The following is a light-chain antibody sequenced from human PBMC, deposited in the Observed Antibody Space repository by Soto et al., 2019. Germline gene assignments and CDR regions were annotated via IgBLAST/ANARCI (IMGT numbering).Light chain of an antibody. CDR1: QSVGNN. CDR2: GVS. J-gene: IGKJ2*01. Sequence: EVMMTQSPATLSVSPGEGATLSCRATQSVGNNLAWFQQRPGQAPRLLIYGVSTRAPGIPGSFSGGGSGTEFTLTISSVQSGDFAFYYCQQYYAWPYTFGQGTKVDIK. CDR3: QQYYAWPYT. V-gene: IGKV3-15*01.